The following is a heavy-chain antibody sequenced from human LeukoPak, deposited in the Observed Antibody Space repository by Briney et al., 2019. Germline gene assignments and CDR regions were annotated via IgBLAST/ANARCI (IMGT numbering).Heavy chain of an antibody. CDR2: IYPRGST. Sequence: SETLSLTCTVSGGPISGYYWSWIRQAPGKGLEWIGYIYPRGSTYYNPSLKSRVNLSIDKSSNQFSLDLASVTAADTAVYYCARFSPRALGNYLDSWGQRTLVTVSS. CDR1: GGPISGYY. J-gene: IGHJ4*02. V-gene: IGHV4-59*04. CDR3: ARFSPRALGNYLDS. D-gene: IGHD6-13*01.